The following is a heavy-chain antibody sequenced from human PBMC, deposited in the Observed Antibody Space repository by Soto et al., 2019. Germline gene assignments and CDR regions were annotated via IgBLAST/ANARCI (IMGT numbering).Heavy chain of an antibody. V-gene: IGHV3-74*01. CDR3: AGGGVAAAGTYYNDY. D-gene: IGHD3-10*01. J-gene: IGHJ4*02. CDR1: GFTFSSYW. Sequence: EVQLVESGGGLVQPGGSLRLSCAVSGFTFSSYWMHWVRQAPGKGLVWVSRINNDGSSTSYADSVKGRLTISRDNAKNTLYLQVNSLRAEDTAVYYCAGGGVAAAGTYYNDYWGRGTLVTVSS. CDR2: INNDGSST.